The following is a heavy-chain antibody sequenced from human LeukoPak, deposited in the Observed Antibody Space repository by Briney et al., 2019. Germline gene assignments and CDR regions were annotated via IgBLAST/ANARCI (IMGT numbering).Heavy chain of an antibody. CDR1: GFTFSSHG. CDR3: AKVTYGSGTYGAFDY. CDR2: ISGSGDNT. Sequence: GGTLRLSCAASGFTFSSHGMSWVRQAPGKGLEWVSTISGSGDNTYYADSVKGRFTISRDNSKNTLYLQMNSLRAEDTAVYYCAKVTYGSGTYGAFDYWGQGTLVTISS. J-gene: IGHJ4*02. D-gene: IGHD3-10*01. V-gene: IGHV3-23*01.